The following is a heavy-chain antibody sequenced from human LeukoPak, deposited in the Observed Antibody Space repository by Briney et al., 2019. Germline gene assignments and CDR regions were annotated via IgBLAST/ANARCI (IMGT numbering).Heavy chain of an antibody. Sequence: PGGSLRLSCAASGFTFSSNWMSWVRQAPGKGLEWVANIKEDGSEKYYVDSAKGRFTISRDNAKNSLYLQMNSLRAEDTAVYYCARRGDYMDVWGKGTTVTVSS. CDR2: IKEDGSEK. CDR3: ARRGDYMDV. V-gene: IGHV3-7*01. J-gene: IGHJ6*03. CDR1: GFTFSSNW. D-gene: IGHD3-10*01.